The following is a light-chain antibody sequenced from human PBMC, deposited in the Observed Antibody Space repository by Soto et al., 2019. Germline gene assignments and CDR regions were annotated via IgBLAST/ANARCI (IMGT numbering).Light chain of an antibody. V-gene: IGKV3-11*01. CDR2: DAS. CDR3: QQRSNWPPIT. CDR1: QSVSIY. Sequence: EIVMTQSPATLSLSPGERATLSCRASQSVSIYLAWYQQRPGQAPRLLIYDASNRATGIPDRFSGSGSGTDFTLTISSLEPEDLAVYYCQQRSNWPPITFGQGTRLEIK. J-gene: IGKJ5*01.